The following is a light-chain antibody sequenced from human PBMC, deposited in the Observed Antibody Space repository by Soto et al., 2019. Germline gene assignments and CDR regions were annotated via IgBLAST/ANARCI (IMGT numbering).Light chain of an antibody. Sequence: DIQMTQSPSSLSASVGDRVTITCRASQSISNYLNWYQQKPGKAPNLLIYDASSLQSGVPSRFSGSGSGTDFTLTISSLQPEDFATYYCLQYNSYPFTFGQGTRLEIK. CDR1: QSISNY. CDR2: DAS. V-gene: IGKV1-17*01. J-gene: IGKJ5*01. CDR3: LQYNSYPFT.